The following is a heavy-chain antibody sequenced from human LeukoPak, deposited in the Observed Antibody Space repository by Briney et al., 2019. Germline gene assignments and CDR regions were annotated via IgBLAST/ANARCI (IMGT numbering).Heavy chain of an antibody. V-gene: IGHV4-34*01. D-gene: IGHD6-6*01. CDR2: IKHSGST. CDR3: ARGFYSSSSAEYFQH. J-gene: IGHJ1*01. CDR1: GGSFSGYY. Sequence: PSETLSLTCAVYGGSFSGYYWSWIRQPPGKGLEWIGEIKHSGSTNKNPSLKSRVTISLDTSKNQFSLKLSSVTAADTAVYYCARGFYSSSSAEYFQHWGQGTLVTVSS.